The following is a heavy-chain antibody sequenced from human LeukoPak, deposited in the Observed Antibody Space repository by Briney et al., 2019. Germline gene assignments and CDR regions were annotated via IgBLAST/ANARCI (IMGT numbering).Heavy chain of an antibody. J-gene: IGHJ4*02. CDR2: IYHSGST. CDR3: ARDESSGWYFDY. CDR1: GYSISSGYY. D-gene: IGHD6-19*01. V-gene: IGHV4-38-2*02. Sequence: SETLSLTCAVSGYSISSGYYWGWIRPPPGKGLEWIGSIYHSGSTYYNPSLKSRVTISVDTSKNQFSLKLSSVTAADTAVYYCARDESSGWYFDYWGQGTLVTVSS.